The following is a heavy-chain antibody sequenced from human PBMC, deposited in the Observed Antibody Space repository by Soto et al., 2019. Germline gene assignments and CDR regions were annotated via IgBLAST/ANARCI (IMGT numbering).Heavy chain of an antibody. Sequence: QVQLVESGGGVVQPGRSLRLSCAASGLTLSRFAMHWVCKAPGKGLEWVAVIGYDGSNKDYADSVKGRFTISRDNSKNTLYLQMNSLRPEDTAVYYCARDPVNYYGSWTYGMDVWGQGTKVTVSS. CDR3: ARDPVNYYGSWTYGMDV. J-gene: IGHJ6*02. CDR2: IGYDGSNK. V-gene: IGHV3-30-3*01. D-gene: IGHD3-10*01. CDR1: GLTLSRFA.